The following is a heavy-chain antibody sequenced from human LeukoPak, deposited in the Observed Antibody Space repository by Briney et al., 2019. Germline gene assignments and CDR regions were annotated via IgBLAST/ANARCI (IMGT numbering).Heavy chain of an antibody. J-gene: IGHJ1*01. CDR2: TSSSDAGT. CDR1: GFPLSSYA. Sequence: GGSLRLSCAVSGFPLSSYAMSWVRQAPGKGLEWVSATSSSDAGTYYADSVRGRFTISRDNPKNTLYLQMNSLRAEDAAVYYCAKDRLRYQLLSSAEYFQHWGQGTLVTVSS. CDR3: AKDRLRYQLLSSAEYFQH. D-gene: IGHD2-2*01. V-gene: IGHV3-23*01.